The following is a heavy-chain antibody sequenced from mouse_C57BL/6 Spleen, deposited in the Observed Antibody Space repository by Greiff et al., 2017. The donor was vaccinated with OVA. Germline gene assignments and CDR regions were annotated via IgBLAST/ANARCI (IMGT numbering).Heavy chain of an antibody. CDR3: ARRHYSNYFDY. CDR1: GYTFTSYW. CDR2: IDPSDSET. Sequence: QVRLQQPGAELVRPGSSVKLSCKASGYTFTSYWMHWVKQRPIQGLEWIGNIDPSDSETHYNQKFKDKATLTVDKSSSTAYMQLSSLTSEDSAVYYCARRHYSNYFDYWGQGTTLTVSS. J-gene: IGHJ2*01. V-gene: IGHV1-52*01. D-gene: IGHD2-5*01.